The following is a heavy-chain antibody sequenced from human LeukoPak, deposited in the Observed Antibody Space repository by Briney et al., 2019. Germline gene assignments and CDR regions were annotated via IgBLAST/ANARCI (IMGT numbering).Heavy chain of an antibody. CDR3: VRDQGRVAGSGYYYYGMDV. J-gene: IGHJ6*02. D-gene: IGHD6-19*01. V-gene: IGHV3-13*01. CDR2: IGTAGDT. Sequence: GGSLRLSCAASGFTISRYDMHCVRQVTGKGLEWVAVIGTAGDTYYPGSVKGRFTISRENAKNSLYLQMNSRRAGDTAVYYCVRDQGRVAGSGYYYYGMDVWGQGTTVTVSS. CDR1: GFTISRYD.